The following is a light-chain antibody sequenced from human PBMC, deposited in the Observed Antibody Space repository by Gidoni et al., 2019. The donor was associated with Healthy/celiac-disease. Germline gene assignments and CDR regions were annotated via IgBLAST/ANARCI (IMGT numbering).Light chain of an antibody. J-gene: IGKJ2*04. V-gene: IGKV2-28*01. CDR3: MQALQTPRS. CDR2: LGS. Sequence: DIVMTQSALSLPVTPGEPASISCRSSQSLLHSNGYNCLDWFLQKPGQSPQLLIYLGSDRASGVPDRFSGSGSGTDFTLKISRVEAEDVGVYYCMQALQTPRSFGPGTKLEIK. CDR1: QSLLHSNGYNC.